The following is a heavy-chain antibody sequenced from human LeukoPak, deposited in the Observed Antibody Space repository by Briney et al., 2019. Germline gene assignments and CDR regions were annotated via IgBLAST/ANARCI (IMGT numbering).Heavy chain of an antibody. Sequence: PGGSLRLSCAASGFTFSSFGMHWVRQAPGRGREWVAVTWYDGSKEYYADSVKGRFTISRDNTKNTLYLQMNSLRAEDTAVYYCARGLQRPPYDILTGYFLDYWGQGTLVTVSS. CDR1: GFTFSSFG. D-gene: IGHD3-9*01. CDR3: ARGLQRPPYDILTGYFLDY. J-gene: IGHJ4*02. V-gene: IGHV3-33*01. CDR2: TWYDGSKE.